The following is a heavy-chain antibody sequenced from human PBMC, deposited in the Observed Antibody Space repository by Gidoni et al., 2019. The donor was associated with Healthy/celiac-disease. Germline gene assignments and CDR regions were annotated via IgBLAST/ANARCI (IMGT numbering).Heavy chain of an antibody. J-gene: IGHJ4*02. CDR1: GFTFRSYS. Sequence: EVQLVESGGGLVKPGGSLRLSCAASGFTFRSYSMNWVRQAPGKGLDWVSSISSSSSYIYYADSVKGRFTISRDNAKNSLYLQMNSLRAEDTAVYYCARATQTVYYGSGSGWGQGTLVTVSS. D-gene: IGHD3-10*01. CDR2: ISSSSSYI. CDR3: ARATQTVYYGSGSG. V-gene: IGHV3-21*01.